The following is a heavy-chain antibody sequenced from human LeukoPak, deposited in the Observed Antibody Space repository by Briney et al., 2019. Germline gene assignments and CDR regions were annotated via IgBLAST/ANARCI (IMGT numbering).Heavy chain of an antibody. Sequence: ASVKVSCKASGYTFTGYYMHWVRQAPGQGLEWMGWINPNSGGTHYAQKFQGRVTMTRDTSISTGYMELSSLRSDDTAVYYCARGSIVGATESLGFDYWGQGTLVTVSS. CDR2: INPNSGGT. J-gene: IGHJ4*02. CDR3: ARGSIVGATESLGFDY. V-gene: IGHV1-2*02. D-gene: IGHD1-26*01. CDR1: GYTFTGYY.